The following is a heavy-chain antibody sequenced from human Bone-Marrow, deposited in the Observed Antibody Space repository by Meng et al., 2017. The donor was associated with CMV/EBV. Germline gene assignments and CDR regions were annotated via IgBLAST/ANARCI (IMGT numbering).Heavy chain of an antibody. CDR3: ARRSRYGSGWYVDY. J-gene: IGHJ4*02. CDR2: ISDSGST. CDR1: GESFSDHY. D-gene: IGHD6-19*01. V-gene: IGHV4-34*01. Sequence: SEPLSLTCAVYGESFSDHYWTWIRQPPEKGLEWIAEISDSGSTNYNPSLKSRVIISVDTSKNQFSLKVTSVTAADTAVYYCARRSRYGSGWYVDYWGQGTLVTVSS.